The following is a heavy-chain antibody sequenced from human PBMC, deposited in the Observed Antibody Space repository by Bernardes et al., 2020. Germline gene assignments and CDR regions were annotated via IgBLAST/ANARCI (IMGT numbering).Heavy chain of an antibody. CDR2: IYHSGYT. V-gene: IGHV4-4*02. CDR1: GGSFSSCIW. Sequence: SETLSLTCAASGGSFSSCIWWSFVRQPPGKGLEWSWDIYHSGYTNYNPSLKSRVTISVDKSKNSFSLKLSSVTAADTAVYYCSRDGQQQLERWYFDLWGRGSLITVSS. CDR3: SRDGQQQLERWYFDL. D-gene: IGHD6-13*01. J-gene: IGHJ2*01.